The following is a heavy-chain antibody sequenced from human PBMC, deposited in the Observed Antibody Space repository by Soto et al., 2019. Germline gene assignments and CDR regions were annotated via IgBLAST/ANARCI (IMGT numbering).Heavy chain of an antibody. CDR3: RTYYYDSSGYYDYGMDV. CDR2: ISGSGGST. V-gene: IGHV3-23*01. CDR1: GFTFSSYA. J-gene: IGHJ6*02. D-gene: IGHD3-22*01. Sequence: AGSLRLSCAASGFTFSSYAMSWVRQVPGKGVEWVSAISGSGGSTYYADSVKGRFTISRDNSKNTLYLQMNSLRAEDTAVYYCRTYYYDSSGYYDYGMDVWGQGTTVTVAS.